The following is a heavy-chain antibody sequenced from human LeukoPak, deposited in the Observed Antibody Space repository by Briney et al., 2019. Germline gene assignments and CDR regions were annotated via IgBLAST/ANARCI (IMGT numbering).Heavy chain of an antibody. J-gene: IGHJ4*02. D-gene: IGHD4-17*01. CDR2: IYTSGST. CDR3: ARGFYGAPGY. V-gene: IGHV4-61*02. CDR1: GGSISSGSYY. Sequence: SQTLSLTCTVSGGSISSGSYYWSWIRQPAGKGLEWIGRIYTSGSTNYNPSLKSRVTISVDTSKNQFSLKLSSVTAADTAVYYCARGFYGAPGYWGQGTLVTVSS.